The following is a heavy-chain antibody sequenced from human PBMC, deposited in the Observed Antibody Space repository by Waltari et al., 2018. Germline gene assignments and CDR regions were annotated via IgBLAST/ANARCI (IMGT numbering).Heavy chain of an antibody. J-gene: IGHJ3*02. Sequence: QVQLVQSGAEVKKPGSSVKVSCKASGGNFSSYAISWVRQAPGQGLEWMGGIIPILGTANYAHEFQGIVTITADESTSTAYMELSSLRSEDTAVYYCARHIAVAATGAFDIWGQGTMVTVSS. CDR3: ARHIAVAATGAFDI. D-gene: IGHD6-19*01. V-gene: IGHV1-69*13. CDR1: GGNFSSYA. CDR2: IIPILGTA.